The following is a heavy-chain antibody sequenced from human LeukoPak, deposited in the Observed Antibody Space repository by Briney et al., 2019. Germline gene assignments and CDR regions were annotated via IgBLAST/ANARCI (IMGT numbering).Heavy chain of an antibody. CDR2: IYSGGSI. Sequence: GGSLRLSCAASGFTVSDNYMSWVRQAPGKGLEWVSVIYSGGSIYYTDSVKGRFTISRHNSKNTLYLQMNSLRAEDTAVYYCASTFYGDSPPYWGQGTLVTVSS. D-gene: IGHD4-17*01. J-gene: IGHJ4*02. V-gene: IGHV3-53*01. CDR1: GFTVSDNY. CDR3: ASTFYGDSPPY.